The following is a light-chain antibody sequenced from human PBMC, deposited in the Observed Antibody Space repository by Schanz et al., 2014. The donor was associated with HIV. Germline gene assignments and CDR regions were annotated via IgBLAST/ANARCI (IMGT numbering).Light chain of an antibody. CDR2: ANS. Sequence: QSVLTQPPSVSGAPGQRVTISCTGSSSNIGSVYDVHWYQQLPGTAPKHLIFANSDRPSGVPDRFSGSKSGNSASLAISGLRSEDEAHYYCATWDDSLSGVFGGGTKLTVL. J-gene: IGLJ3*02. CDR3: ATWDDSLSGV. CDR1: SSNIGSVYD. V-gene: IGLV1-40*01.